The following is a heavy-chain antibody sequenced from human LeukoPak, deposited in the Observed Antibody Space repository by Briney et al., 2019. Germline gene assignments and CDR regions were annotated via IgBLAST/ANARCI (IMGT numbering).Heavy chain of an antibody. Sequence: GGSLRLSCSASGFSFTSHVMHWVRQAPGKGLQYVSGISMNVQTTYYAGSVKGRFTISRDSSKNTVYLQMNSLTAEGTAVYYCVREGLERRTNFDYWGQGPVV. CDR3: VREGLERRTNFDY. J-gene: IGHJ4*02. CDR1: GFSFTSHV. V-gene: IGHV3-64D*06. CDR2: ISMNVQTT. D-gene: IGHD1-1*01.